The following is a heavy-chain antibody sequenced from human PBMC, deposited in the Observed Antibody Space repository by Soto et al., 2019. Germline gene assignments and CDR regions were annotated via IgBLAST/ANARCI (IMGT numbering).Heavy chain of an antibody. CDR1: GGSISSGGYY. D-gene: IGHD3-3*01. CDR3: ARGAVALPGFWSGYYSFDS. CDR2: IYDSGSS. J-gene: IGHJ4*02. Sequence: QVQLQESGPGLVTPSQTLSLTCTVSGGSISSGGYYWSWIRQHPGKGLEWIGYIYDSGSSYYSPSLKSRVTMSVDTSKNQFSLNLSSVTAADTAVYYCARGAVALPGFWSGYYSFDSWGQGTLVTVSS. V-gene: IGHV4-31*03.